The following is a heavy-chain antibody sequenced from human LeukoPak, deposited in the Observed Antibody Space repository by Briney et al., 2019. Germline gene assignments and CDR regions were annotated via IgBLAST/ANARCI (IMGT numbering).Heavy chain of an antibody. CDR1: GYTFTSYY. V-gene: IGHV1-46*03. D-gene: IGHD6-6*01. CDR2: INPSGGST. J-gene: IGHJ4*02. CDR3: ARDWGNSSSVY. Sequence: AAVKVSCKASGYTFTSYYMHWVRQAPGQGLEWMGIINPSGGSTSYAQKFQGRVTMTRDTSTSTVYMELSSLRSEDTALYCCARDWGNSSSVYWGQGTLVTVSS.